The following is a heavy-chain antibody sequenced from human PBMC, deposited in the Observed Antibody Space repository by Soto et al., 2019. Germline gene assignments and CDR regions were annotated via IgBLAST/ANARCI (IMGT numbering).Heavy chain of an antibody. CDR1: GFTFSSNA. V-gene: IGHV3-30-3*01. CDR2: ISYDGVNK. Sequence: QVQLAESGGGVVQPGRSLRLSCAASGFTFSSNAMDWVRQAPGKGLEWVAVISYDGVNKDYADPVKGRFTISRDNSRNMLYLEMNSLSPEDTAVYYCAREAWFGELFSGFDPWGQGTLVTVSS. J-gene: IGHJ5*02. CDR3: AREAWFGELFSGFDP. D-gene: IGHD3-10*01.